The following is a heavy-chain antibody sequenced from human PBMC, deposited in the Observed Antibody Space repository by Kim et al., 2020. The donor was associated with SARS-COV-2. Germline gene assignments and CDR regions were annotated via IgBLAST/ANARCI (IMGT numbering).Heavy chain of an antibody. J-gene: IGHJ3*02. V-gene: IGHV3-23*01. Sequence: GGSLRLSCAASGFTFSSYAMSWVRQAPGKGLEWVSAISGSGGSTYYADSVKGRFTISRDNSKNTLYLQMNSLRAEDTAVYYCAKDLGIAARPVYAFDIWGQGTMVTVSS. CDR3: AKDLGIAARPVYAFDI. CDR1: GFTFSSYA. D-gene: IGHD6-6*01. CDR2: ISGSGGST.